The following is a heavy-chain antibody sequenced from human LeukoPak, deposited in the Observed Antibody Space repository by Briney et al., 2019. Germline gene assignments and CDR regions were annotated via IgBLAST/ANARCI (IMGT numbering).Heavy chain of an antibody. CDR2: IYSGGST. Sequence: GGSLRLSCAASGFTVSSNYMSWVRQAPGKGLEWVSVIYSGGSTYYADSVKGRFTISRDNSKNTLYLQMNSLRAEDTAVYYCARGSVTTGPFGMDVWGQGTTVTVTS. J-gene: IGHJ6*02. CDR3: ARGSVTTGPFGMDV. D-gene: IGHD5-18*01. V-gene: IGHV3-53*01. CDR1: GFTVSSNY.